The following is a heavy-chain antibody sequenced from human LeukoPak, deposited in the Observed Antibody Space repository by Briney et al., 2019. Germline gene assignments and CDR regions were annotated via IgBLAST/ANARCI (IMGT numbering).Heavy chain of an antibody. CDR1: GYTFTGYY. Sequence: ASVKVSCKASGYTFTGYYMHWVRQAPGQGLEWMGWINPNSGGTNYAQKFQGRVTMTRDTSISTAYMELSRLRSDDTAVYYCARDRFVVVPAAHGGVKNWSDPWGQGTLVTVSS. D-gene: IGHD2-2*01. J-gene: IGHJ5*02. CDR2: INPNSGGT. CDR3: ARDRFVVVPAAHGGVKNWSDP. V-gene: IGHV1-2*02.